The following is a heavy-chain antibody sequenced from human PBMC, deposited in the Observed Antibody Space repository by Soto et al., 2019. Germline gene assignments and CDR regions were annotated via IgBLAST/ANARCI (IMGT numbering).Heavy chain of an antibody. J-gene: IGHJ4*02. D-gene: IGHD1-26*01. Sequence: EVQLVASGGGLVKPGGSLRLSCAASGFTFSNAWMSWVRQAPGKGLEWVGRIKSKTDGGTTDYAAPVKGRFTISRDDSKNTLYLQMNSLKTEDTAVYYCTTGSPHVGATVDYWGQGTLVTVSS. CDR1: GFTFSNAW. CDR3: TTGSPHVGATVDY. V-gene: IGHV3-15*01. CDR2: IKSKTDGGTT.